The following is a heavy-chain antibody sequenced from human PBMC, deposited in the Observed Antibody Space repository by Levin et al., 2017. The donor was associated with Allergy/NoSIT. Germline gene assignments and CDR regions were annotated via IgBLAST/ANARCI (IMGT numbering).Heavy chain of an antibody. CDR3: ARKGGGYRDYFDY. CDR2: IYYSGST. V-gene: IGHV4-30-4*01. J-gene: IGHJ4*02. CDR1: GGSISSGDYY. D-gene: IGHD5-12*01. Sequence: SETLSLTCTVSGGSISSGDYYWSWIRQPPGKGLEWIGYIYYSGSTYYNPSLKSRVTISVDTSKNQFSLKLSSVTAADTAVYYCARKGGGYRDYFDYWGQGTLVTVSS.